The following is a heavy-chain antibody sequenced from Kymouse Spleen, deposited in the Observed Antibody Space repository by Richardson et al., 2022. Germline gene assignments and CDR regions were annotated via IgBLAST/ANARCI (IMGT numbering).Heavy chain of an antibody. CDR1: GFTFSSYG. V-gene: IGHV3-33*01. Sequence: QVQLVESGGGVVQPGRSLRLSCAASGFTFSSYGMHWVRQAPGKGLEWVAVIWYDGSNKYYADSVKGRFTISRDNSKNTLYLQMNSLRAEDTAVYYCARDRGYYYGSGSYSWFDPWGQGTLVTVSS. CDR2: IWYDGSNK. D-gene: IGHD3-10*01. J-gene: IGHJ5*02. CDR3: ARDRGYYYGSGSYSWFDP.